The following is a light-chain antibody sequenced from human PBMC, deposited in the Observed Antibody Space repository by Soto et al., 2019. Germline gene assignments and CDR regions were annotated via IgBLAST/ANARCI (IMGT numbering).Light chain of an antibody. CDR3: QQTYTTPQT. CDR1: QTSATY. J-gene: IGKJ1*01. V-gene: IGKV1-39*01. Sequence: IQMTQSPSSLSASVGDRVTITRRASQTSATYINWYQQKSGSPPSLLIYEASGLQSGVPSRSSGSGSGTHFVLTISNFQPEDSATYFCQQTYTTPQTFGQGPKVDIK. CDR2: EAS.